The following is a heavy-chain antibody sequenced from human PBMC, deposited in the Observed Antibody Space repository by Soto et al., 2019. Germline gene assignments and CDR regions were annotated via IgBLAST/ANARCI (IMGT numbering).Heavy chain of an antibody. CDR2: INPNSGGT. CDR1: GYTFTGYY. CDR3: ARGGSEYCSGGSCYFADY. J-gene: IGHJ4*02. D-gene: IGHD2-15*01. V-gene: IGHV1-2*04. Sequence: ASMKVSCKASGYTFTGYYMHWVRPAPGQGLEWMGWINPNSGGTNYAQKFQGWVTMTRDTSISTAYMELSRLRSDDTAVYYCARGGSEYCSGGSCYFADYWGQGTLVTVSS.